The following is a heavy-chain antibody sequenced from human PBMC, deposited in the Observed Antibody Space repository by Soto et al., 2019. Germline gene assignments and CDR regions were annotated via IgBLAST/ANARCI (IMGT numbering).Heavy chain of an antibody. CDR1: GGSITSYY. Sequence: PSETLSLTCTVSGGSITSYYWNWIRQPPGMGLEWIGFTYHIGTTRYNPSLESRVTMSIDTSKNHFSLKLSSVTAADTAVYYCASEKRDFYDSSGYYQKWGQGTLVTVSS. J-gene: IGHJ4*02. D-gene: IGHD3-22*01. CDR2: TYHIGTT. CDR3: ASEKRDFYDSSGYYQK. V-gene: IGHV4-59*01.